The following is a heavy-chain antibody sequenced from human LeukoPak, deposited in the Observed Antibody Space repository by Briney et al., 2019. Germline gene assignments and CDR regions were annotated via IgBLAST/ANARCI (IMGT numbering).Heavy chain of an antibody. J-gene: IGHJ6*03. D-gene: IGHD7-27*01. Sequence: PSETLSLTCTVSGGSISSYYWSWIRQPPGKGLEWIGRIYMSGSTDYNPSFKSRVTMSVDTSKNQVSLKLRSVTAADTAVYYCARVVWGGDFHYSLDVWGKGTTVIVSS. CDR1: GGSISSYY. V-gene: IGHV4-4*07. CDR3: ARVVWGGDFHYSLDV. CDR2: IYMSGST.